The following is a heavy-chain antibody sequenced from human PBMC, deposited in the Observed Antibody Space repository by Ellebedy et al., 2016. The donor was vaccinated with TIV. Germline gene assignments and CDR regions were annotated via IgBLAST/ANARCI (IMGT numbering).Heavy chain of an antibody. CDR3: AKDREDYGQRTDWYFDL. D-gene: IGHD4-17*01. V-gene: IGHV3-9*01. CDR1: GFTFDDYA. Sequence: GGSLRLXCAASGFTFDDYAMHWVRQAPGKGLEWVSGISWNSGSIGYADSVKGRFTISRDNAKNSLYLQMNSLRAEDTALYYCAKDREDYGQRTDWYFDLWGRGTLVTVSS. CDR2: ISWNSGSI. J-gene: IGHJ2*01.